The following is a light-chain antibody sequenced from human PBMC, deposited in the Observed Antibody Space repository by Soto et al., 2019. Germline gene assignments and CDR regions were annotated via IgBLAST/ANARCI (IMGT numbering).Light chain of an antibody. CDR2: GAS. V-gene: IGKV1-39*01. CDR3: QQTHTLPIT. J-gene: IGKJ5*01. CDR1: QNIRNS. Sequence: DFQLTQSPPSLSASVGDRVIITCRASQNIRNSLNWYQHKTGKAPSLLIYGASSLRPGVPSRFSGGGSGTEFTLTIDSLEVEDFGNYYCQQTHTLPITFGQGTRLDIK.